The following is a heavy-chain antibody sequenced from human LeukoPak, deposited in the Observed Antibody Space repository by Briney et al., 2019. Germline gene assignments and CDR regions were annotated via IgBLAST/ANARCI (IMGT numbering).Heavy chain of an antibody. D-gene: IGHD3-3*01. J-gene: IGHJ3*02. Sequence: PSETLSLTCTVSGDSINNNNYYWGWIRQPPGKGLEWIGNIYYNGRTYYSPSLKSRGTISVDTSNNQFSLKLSSVTAADTAVYYCARITDRTIFGEIMHGFDIWGQGTPVTVSS. V-gene: IGHV4-39*01. CDR1: GDSINNNNYY. CDR3: ARITDRTIFGEIMHGFDI. CDR2: IYYNGRT.